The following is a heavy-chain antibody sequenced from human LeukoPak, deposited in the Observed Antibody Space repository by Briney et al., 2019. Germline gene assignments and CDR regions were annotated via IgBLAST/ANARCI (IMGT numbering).Heavy chain of an antibody. D-gene: IGHD2-2*01. V-gene: IGHV4-59*01. Sequence: SETPSLTCTVSGGSISSYYWSWIRQPPGKGLEWIGYIYYSGSTNYNPSLKSRVTISVDTSKNQFSLKLSSVTAADTAVYYCARGVRSTSWGYYYGMDVWGKGTTVTVSS. CDR3: ARGVRSTSWGYYYGMDV. CDR2: IYYSGST. J-gene: IGHJ6*04. CDR1: GGSISSYY.